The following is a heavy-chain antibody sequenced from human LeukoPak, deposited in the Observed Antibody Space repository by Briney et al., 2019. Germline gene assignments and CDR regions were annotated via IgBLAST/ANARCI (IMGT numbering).Heavy chain of an antibody. CDR3: ARHGVVATFDY. V-gene: IGHV4-34*01. J-gene: IGHJ4*02. CDR2: INHSGST. Sequence: PSETLSLTCAVYGGSFSGYYWSWIRQPPGKGLEWIGEINHSGSTNYNPSLKSRVTISVDTSKNQFSLKLSSVTAADTAVYYCARHGVVATFDYWGQGTLVTVSS. CDR1: GGSFSGYY. D-gene: IGHD3-22*01.